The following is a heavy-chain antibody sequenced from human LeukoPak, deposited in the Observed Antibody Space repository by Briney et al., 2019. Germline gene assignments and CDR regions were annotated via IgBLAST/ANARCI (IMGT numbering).Heavy chain of an antibody. CDR2: IYYSGST. J-gene: IGHJ3*02. V-gene: IGHV4-59*01. CDR3: ARDWGLLWFGELLSGAFDI. Sequence: PSETLSLTCTVSGGSISSYYWSWIRQPPGKGLEWVGYIYYSGSTNYNPSLKSRDTISVDTSKNQFSLKLSSVTAADTAVYYCARDWGLLWFGELLSGAFDIWGQGTMVTVSS. D-gene: IGHD3-10*01. CDR1: GGSISSYY.